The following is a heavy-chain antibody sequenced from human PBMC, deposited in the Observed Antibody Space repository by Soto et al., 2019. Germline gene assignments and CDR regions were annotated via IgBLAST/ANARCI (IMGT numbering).Heavy chain of an antibody. CDR2: IRSKAFGGTT. V-gene: IGHV3-49*04. CDR3: TRIGNWNYANWFDP. CDR1: GFNFGDYV. J-gene: IGHJ5*02. D-gene: IGHD1-7*01. Sequence: GGSLRLSCRGSGFNFGDYVLSWVRQAPGKGLEWVGFIRSKAFGGTTEYAASVKGRFTISRDDSKSIAYLQMNSLKTEDTALYYCTRIGNWNYANWFDPWGQGALVTVSS.